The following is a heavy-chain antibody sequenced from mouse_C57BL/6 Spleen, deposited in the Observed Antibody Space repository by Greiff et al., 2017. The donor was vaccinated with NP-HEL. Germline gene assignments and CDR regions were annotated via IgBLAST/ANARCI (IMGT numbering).Heavy chain of an antibody. J-gene: IGHJ1*03. CDR1: GYTFTDYY. Sequence: EVQLQQSGPELVKPGASVKISCKASGYTFTDYYMNWVKQSHGKSLEWIGDINPNNGGTSYNQKFKGKATLTVDKSSSTAYMELRRLTSEDSAVYYCARKGDGYYGYFDVWGTGTTVTVSS. D-gene: IGHD2-3*01. V-gene: IGHV1-26*01. CDR3: ARKGDGYYGYFDV. CDR2: INPNNGGT.